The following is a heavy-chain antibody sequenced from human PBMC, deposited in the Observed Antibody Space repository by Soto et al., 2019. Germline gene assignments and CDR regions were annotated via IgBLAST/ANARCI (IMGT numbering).Heavy chain of an antibody. CDR1: GDSISSSVW. Sequence: SETLSLTCAVSGDSISSSVWWAWVRQPPGKGLEWIGEVFHTGNTNYNPSLKSRVTMSVDKSTNEFSLKVTSVTAADTAIYYCARKAWVRFDYWGQGALVTVSS. CDR3: ARKAWVRFDY. J-gene: IGHJ4*02. V-gene: IGHV4-4*02. CDR2: VFHTGNT. D-gene: IGHD7-27*01.